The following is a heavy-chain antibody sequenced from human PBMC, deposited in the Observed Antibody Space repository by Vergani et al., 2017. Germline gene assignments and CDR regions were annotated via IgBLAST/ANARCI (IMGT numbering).Heavy chain of an antibody. CDR1: GFAFTTFG. D-gene: IGHD3-9*01. V-gene: IGHV3-30*02. J-gene: IGHJ6*02. CDR2: ISFDGTKI. CDR3: AKGAAYYDILTAYSAMDV. Sequence: VQLVEWGGAVVQPGGSLRLSCAASGFAFTTFGMHWARQAPGKGLAGVAFISFDGTKIYYADSVKGRFTISRDNSKNSLYLKMTSLRAEDTAVYYWAKGAAYYDILTAYSAMDVWGQGTTVTVS.